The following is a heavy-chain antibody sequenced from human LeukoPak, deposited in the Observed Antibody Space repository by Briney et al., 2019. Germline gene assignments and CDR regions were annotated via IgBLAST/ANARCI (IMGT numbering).Heavy chain of an antibody. CDR2: INHSGST. J-gene: IGHJ4*02. CDR3: ARAGLGRCSGGSCPIDY. D-gene: IGHD2-15*01. CDR1: GGSFSAYY. Sequence: PSETLSLTCAVYGGSFSAYYWGWIRQPPGKGLEWIGEINHSGSTTYNPSLKSRVTISVDTSKNQFSLKLSSVTAADTALYYCARAGLGRCSGGSCPIDYWGQGTLVTVSS. V-gene: IGHV4-34*01.